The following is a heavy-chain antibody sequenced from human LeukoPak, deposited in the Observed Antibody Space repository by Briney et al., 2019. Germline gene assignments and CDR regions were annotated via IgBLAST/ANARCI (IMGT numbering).Heavy chain of an antibody. J-gene: IGHJ4*02. D-gene: IGHD6-13*01. CDR1: RFTVSSNY. V-gene: IGHV3-53*01. CDR2: IYSGGST. CDR3: ARDNRRIAAAGTRSYQFSYFDY. Sequence: GGSLRFSCAASRFTVSSNYLSWVRQAPGKGLEWVSVIYSGGSTYYADSVKGRFTISRDNSKNTLYLQMNSLRAEDTAVYYCARDNRRIAAAGTRSYQFSYFDYWGRGTLVTVSS.